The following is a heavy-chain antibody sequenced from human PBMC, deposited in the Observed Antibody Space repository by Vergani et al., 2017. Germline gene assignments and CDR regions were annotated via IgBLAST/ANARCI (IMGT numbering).Heavy chain of an antibody. Sequence: QVQLVESGGGVVQRGGSLRLSCATSGFTLSNYDMQWIRQGPGKGLEFVAFIQFDGSNQYYADSVKGRFTLSRDFSKNTLYLQMNSLRAEDTAVYYCAKDILYDILTEDGGYWGQGTLVTVSS. CDR3: AKDILYDILTEDGGY. CDR1: GFTLSNYD. CDR2: IQFDGSNQ. V-gene: IGHV3-30*02. D-gene: IGHD3-9*01. J-gene: IGHJ4*02.